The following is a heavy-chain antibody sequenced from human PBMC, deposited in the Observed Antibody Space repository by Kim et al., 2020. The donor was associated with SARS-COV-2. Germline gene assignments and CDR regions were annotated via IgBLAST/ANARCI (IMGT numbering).Heavy chain of an antibody. J-gene: IGHJ4*02. CDR2: INHSGST. V-gene: IGHV4-34*01. Sequence: SETLSLTCAVYGGSFSGYYWSWIRQPPGKGLEWIGEINHSGSTNYNPSLKSRVTISVHTSKNSFSLKLSSVTAADTAVYYCAWLADYGGTKERFDYWGQGTLVTVSS. CDR3: AWLADYGGTKERFDY. D-gene: IGHD4-17*01. CDR1: GGSFSGYY.